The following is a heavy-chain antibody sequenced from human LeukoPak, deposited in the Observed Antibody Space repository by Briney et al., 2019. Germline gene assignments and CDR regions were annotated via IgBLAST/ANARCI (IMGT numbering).Heavy chain of an antibody. J-gene: IGHJ4*02. CDR3: ARVRDYYANSDYSDY. CDR2: INPSGGST. V-gene: IGHV1-46*01. CDR1: GYTFTSHY. D-gene: IGHD3-22*01. Sequence: ASVKVSCKASGYTFTSHYMHWVRQAPGQGLEWMGIINPSGGSTSYAQKFQGRITMTIDTSTTTAYMELRSLTSDDTAVYYCARVRDYYANSDYSDYWGQGTLVTVSS.